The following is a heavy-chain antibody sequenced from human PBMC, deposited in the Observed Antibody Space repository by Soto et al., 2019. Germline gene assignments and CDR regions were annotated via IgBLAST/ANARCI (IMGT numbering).Heavy chain of an antibody. CDR1: GGSISSGGYY. J-gene: IGHJ4*02. Sequence: PSETLSLTCTVSGGSISSGGYYWSWIRQHPGKGLEWIGYIYYSGSTYYNPSLKSRVTISVDTSKNQFSLKLSSVTAADTAVYYCARYQQFHVDTAMVFDYWGQGTLVTVSS. V-gene: IGHV4-31*03. CDR3: ARYQQFHVDTAMVFDY. CDR2: IYYSGST. D-gene: IGHD5-18*01.